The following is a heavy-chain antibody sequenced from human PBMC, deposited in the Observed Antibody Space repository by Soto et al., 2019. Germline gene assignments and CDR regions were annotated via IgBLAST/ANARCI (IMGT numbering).Heavy chain of an antibody. CDR3: ARLGGYYQAFD. V-gene: IGHV4-59*08. D-gene: IGHD3-22*01. CDR2: IYYTGTT. J-gene: IGHJ4*01. CDR1: GGSIRDDY. Sequence: SETLCLTCTVSGGSIRDDYWGWIRQSSGKGLEWIGYIYYTGTTKYNPSLKSRVTISVDSSKNQFSLKLDSVTAADTAVYYCARLGGYYQAFD.